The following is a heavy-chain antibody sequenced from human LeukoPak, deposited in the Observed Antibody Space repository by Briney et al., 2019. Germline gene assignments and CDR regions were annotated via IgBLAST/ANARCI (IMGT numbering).Heavy chain of an antibody. CDR1: GFTFSSYS. CDR3: ARCHPTGGMDV. J-gene: IGHJ6*02. CDR2: ISSSSSYI. V-gene: IGHV3-21*01. Sequence: GSLRLSCAASGFTFSSYSMNWVRQAPGKGLEWVSSISSSSSYIYYADSVKGRFTISRDNAKNSLYLQMNSLRAEDTAVYYCARCHPTGGMDVWGQGTTVTVSS.